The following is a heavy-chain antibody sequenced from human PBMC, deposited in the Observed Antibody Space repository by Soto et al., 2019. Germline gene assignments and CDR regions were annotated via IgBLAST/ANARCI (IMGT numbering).Heavy chain of an antibody. Sequence: SETLSLTCAVSGGSTSSGGYSWSWIRQPPGKGLEWIGYIYYSGSTYYNPSLKSRVTISVDTSKNQFSLKLSSVTAADTAMYYCARLSSRMINAFDIWGQGTMVTVSS. V-gene: IGHV4-30-2*05. D-gene: IGHD3-16*01. CDR3: ARLSSRMINAFDI. CDR1: GGSTSSGGYS. J-gene: IGHJ3*02. CDR2: IYYSGST.